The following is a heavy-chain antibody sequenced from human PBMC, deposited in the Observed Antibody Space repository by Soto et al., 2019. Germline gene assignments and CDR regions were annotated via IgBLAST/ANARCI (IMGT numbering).Heavy chain of an antibody. CDR1: GASIISYY. Sequence: SETLSLTCTVSGASIISYYWSWSRQPPGKGLEWIGYIYYSGSTVYNPSFKSRVTTSVDTSKNQFSLKLNSVTAADTAVYYCARDLWGYCGTDCYPLDVWGQGTTVTVS. CDR3: ARDLWGYCGTDCYPLDV. D-gene: IGHD2-21*02. V-gene: IGHV4-59*01. J-gene: IGHJ6*02. CDR2: IYYSGST.